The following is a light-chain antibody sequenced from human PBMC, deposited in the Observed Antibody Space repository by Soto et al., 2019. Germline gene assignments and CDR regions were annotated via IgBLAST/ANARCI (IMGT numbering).Light chain of an antibody. Sequence: QSALTQPRSVSGSPGQSLTISCTGTSSDIGAYNFVSWYQHHPGKAPKLMIYHSNKRSSGVPDRFSGSKSGNTASLTISGLQAEDEAEYYCCAFGNSSLGFGGGTKVTVL. J-gene: IGLJ3*02. CDR2: HSN. CDR3: CAFGNSSLG. CDR1: SSDIGAYNF. V-gene: IGLV2-11*01.